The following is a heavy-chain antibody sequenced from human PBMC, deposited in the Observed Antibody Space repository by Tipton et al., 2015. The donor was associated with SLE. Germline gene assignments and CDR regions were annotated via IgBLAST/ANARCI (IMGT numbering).Heavy chain of an antibody. D-gene: IGHD2-21*01. CDR2: IYYSGST. J-gene: IGHJ5*02. Sequence: LVKPTQTLSLICTVSGASISSGTYYWSWIRQHPGKGLEWIGYIYYSGSTNYNPSLKSRVTISVDTSKNQFSLKLSSVTAADTAVYYCARDLRGGATPWGQGTLVTVSS. CDR1: GASISSGTYY. CDR3: ARDLRGGATP. V-gene: IGHV4-30-4*01.